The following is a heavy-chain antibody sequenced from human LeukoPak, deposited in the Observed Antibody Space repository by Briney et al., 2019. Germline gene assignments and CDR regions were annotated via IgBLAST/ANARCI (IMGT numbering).Heavy chain of an antibody. CDR3: ATLVNYWSFDY. Sequence: GGSLRLSCAASGFTFSSYTMNWVRQGPGKGLEWVSSISAGGDYTYYADSVKGRFTISRDNAKNSLYLLMNSLRAEDTAVYYCATLVNYWSFDYWGQGTLVTVSS. CDR2: ISAGGDYT. CDR1: GFTFSSYT. J-gene: IGHJ4*02. D-gene: IGHD1-1*01. V-gene: IGHV3-21*01.